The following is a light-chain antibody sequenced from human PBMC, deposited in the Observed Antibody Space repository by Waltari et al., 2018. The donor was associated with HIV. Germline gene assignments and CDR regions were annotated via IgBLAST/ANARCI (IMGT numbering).Light chain of an antibody. V-gene: IGLV2-23*02. CDR1: RRDVGSYNL. J-gene: IGLJ1*01. CDR3: CSYAGSRRV. CDR2: EVS. Sequence: QSALPQPASVSGSPGQSITISCTGTRRDVGSYNLVSWYQQHPGKAPKLMLYEVSKRPSGVSNRFSGSKSGNTASLTISGLQAEDEADYYCCSYAGSRRVFGTGTKVTVL.